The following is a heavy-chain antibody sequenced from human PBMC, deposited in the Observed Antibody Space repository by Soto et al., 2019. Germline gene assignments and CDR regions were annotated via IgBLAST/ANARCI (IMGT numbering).Heavy chain of an antibody. J-gene: IGHJ5*02. CDR3: ARGRGGYCSGGVCYRFLDP. Sequence: ASVKVSCKASGYTFTNYETIWVRQATGQGLEWMGWMNPNSGDTVYAQKFQGRVTMTRDSFISTAYMELSSLTSEDTAVYYCARGRGGYCSGGVCYRFLDPWGQGTLVTVAS. D-gene: IGHD2-15*01. V-gene: IGHV1-8*01. CDR1: GYTFTNYE. CDR2: MNPNSGDT.